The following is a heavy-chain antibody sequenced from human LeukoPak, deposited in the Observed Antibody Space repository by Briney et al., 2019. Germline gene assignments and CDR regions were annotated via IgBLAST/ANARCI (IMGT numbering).Heavy chain of an antibody. D-gene: IGHD3-16*02. CDR2: ISGSGHDI. CDR3: ARSGRSLGSYFDY. CDR1: GFTFSDSY. Sequence: GGSLRLFCAASGFTFSDSYMTWVRQAPGKGVEWVAYISGSGHDINYSDSVKGRFTISRDNAKNSLYLQMSSLRVEDTAVYYCARSGRSLGSYFDYWGQGTLVSVSS. J-gene: IGHJ4*02. V-gene: IGHV3-11*04.